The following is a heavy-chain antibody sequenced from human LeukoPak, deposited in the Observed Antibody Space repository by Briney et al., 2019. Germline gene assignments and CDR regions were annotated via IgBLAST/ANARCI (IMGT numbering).Heavy chain of an antibody. V-gene: IGHV3-30-3*01. CDR3: ARDYNYGLDY. D-gene: IGHD5-18*01. J-gene: IGHJ4*02. Sequence: GGSLRLSCAASGFSFSSYAMYWVRQAPGKGLEWVAFISYDGSDKYYADSVKGRSTFSGDNSKNTVYLQMNSLRAEDTAVYYCARDYNYGLDYWGQGTLVTVSS. CDR1: GFSFSSYA. CDR2: ISYDGSDK.